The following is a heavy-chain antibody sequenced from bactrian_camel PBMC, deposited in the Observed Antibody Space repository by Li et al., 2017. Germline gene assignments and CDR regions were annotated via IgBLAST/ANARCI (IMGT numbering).Heavy chain of an antibody. V-gene: IGHV3S1*01. CDR2: TYTGVGYGRT. D-gene: IGHD3*01. J-gene: IGHJ4*01. Sequence: HVQLVESGGGSVQDGGSLKLSCIAAPKYPTSTYCMAWFRQGVGKQREAVATTYTGVGYGRTWYADSVKDRFTISRDGARNTLYLQMNSLKPEDTALYYCTKDLSYGTRDWTRSARGQGTQVTVS. CDR3: TKDLSYGTRDWTRSA. CDR1: KYPTSTYC.